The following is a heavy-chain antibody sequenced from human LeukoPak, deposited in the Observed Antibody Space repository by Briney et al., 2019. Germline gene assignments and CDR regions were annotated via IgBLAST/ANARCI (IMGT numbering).Heavy chain of an antibody. CDR3: ARITYDFWSGYYMPDDP. D-gene: IGHD3-3*01. J-gene: IGHJ5*02. CDR1: GYTFTNHG. CDR2: ISIYTGNT. V-gene: IGHV1-18*01. Sequence: ASVKVSCKASGYTFTNHGISWVRQAPGQRLEWMGWISIYTGNTDYAQKLRGRGTMTTDTSTSTAYMELRSLRSDDTAVYYCARITYDFWSGYYMPDDPWGQGTLVTVSS.